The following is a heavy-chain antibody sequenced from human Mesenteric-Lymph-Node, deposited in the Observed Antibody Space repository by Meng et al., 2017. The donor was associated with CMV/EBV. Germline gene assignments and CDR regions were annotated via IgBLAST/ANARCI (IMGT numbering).Heavy chain of an antibody. CDR1: GGSFSGYY. CDR2: INHSGST. CDR3: ARGFGNLGGRFDY. D-gene: IGHD2-15*01. V-gene: IGHV4-34*01. Sequence: SETLSLTCAVYGGSFSGYYWSWIRQPPGKGLEWIGEINHSGSTNYNPSLKSRVTISVDTSKNQFSLKLSSVTAADTAVYYCARGFGNLGGRFDYWGQGTLVTVSS. J-gene: IGHJ4*02.